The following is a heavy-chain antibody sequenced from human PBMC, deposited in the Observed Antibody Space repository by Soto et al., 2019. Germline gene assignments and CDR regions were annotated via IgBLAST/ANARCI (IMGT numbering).Heavy chain of an antibody. CDR3: ALLGGGGELRSSGALDI. CDR2: IYWDDDK. Sequence: GPTLVNPTPTLTLTCTVSGLSLSSGGVAVGWIRQPPGKALEWLALIYWDDDKRYFPSLRSRTTITKDTSKNQVVLTMTNMDPVDTATYYCALLGGGGELRSSGALDIWDQGSMVTLSS. CDR1: GLSLSSGGVA. J-gene: IGHJ3*02. D-gene: IGHD1-7*01. V-gene: IGHV2-5*02.